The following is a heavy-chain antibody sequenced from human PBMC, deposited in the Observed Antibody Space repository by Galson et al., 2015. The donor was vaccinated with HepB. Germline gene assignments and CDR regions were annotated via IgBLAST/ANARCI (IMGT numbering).Heavy chain of an antibody. V-gene: IGHV3-23*01. CDR3: ARDTGDGSDFFDW. Sequence: SLRLSCAASEFNFAQYAMTWVRQAPGKGLEWITGINRAGDSAYYANSVMGRFTISKDNSRNTAYLEMTSLRVEDTALYFRARDTGDGSDFFDWWGQGVLVTVSS. CDR1: EFNFAQYA. D-gene: IGHD5-24*01. J-gene: IGHJ4*02. CDR2: INRAGDSA.